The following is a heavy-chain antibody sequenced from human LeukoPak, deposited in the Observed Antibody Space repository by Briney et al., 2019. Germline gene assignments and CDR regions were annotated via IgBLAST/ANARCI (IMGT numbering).Heavy chain of an antibody. J-gene: IGHJ5*02. Sequence: ASVKVSCKASGGTFSSYAISWVRQAPGQGLEWMGGIIPIFGTANYAQKFQGRVTITTDESTSIAYMELSSLRSEDTAVYYCARVDCSSTSCSTGHWFDPWGQGTLVTVSS. D-gene: IGHD2-2*01. CDR2: IIPIFGTA. V-gene: IGHV1-69*05. CDR3: ARVDCSSTSCSTGHWFDP. CDR1: GGTFSSYA.